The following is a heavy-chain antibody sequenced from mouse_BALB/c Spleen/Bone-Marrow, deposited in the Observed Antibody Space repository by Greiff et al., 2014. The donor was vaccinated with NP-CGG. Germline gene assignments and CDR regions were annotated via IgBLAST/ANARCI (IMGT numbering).Heavy chain of an antibody. V-gene: IGHV1-9*01. CDR1: GYAFSTYW. CDR3: AIIGYQAWFTY. Sequence: QVLLKESGTELMKPGASGKLSCKATGYAFSTYWIQWIKQRPGHGLDWIGEISPGTGNTNNNEKFRGKATFTADASSNTAYLQLSSLTSEDSAVYFCAIIGYQAWFTYWGQGTLVTVSP. J-gene: IGHJ3*01. D-gene: IGHD2-2*01. CDR2: ISPGTGNT.